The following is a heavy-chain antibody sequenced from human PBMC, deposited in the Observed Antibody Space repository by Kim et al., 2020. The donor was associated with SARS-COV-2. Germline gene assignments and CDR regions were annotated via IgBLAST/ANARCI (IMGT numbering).Heavy chain of an antibody. CDR3: ARGHSYYYDSSGDY. CDR1: GGSFSGYS. V-gene: IGHV4-34*01. Sequence: SETLSLTCAVYGGSFSGYSWSWIRQPPGKGLEWIGEINHSGSTNYNPSLKSRVTISVDTSKNQFSLKLSSVPAADTAVYYCARGHSYYYDSSGDYWGQGT. CDR2: INHSGST. D-gene: IGHD3-22*01. J-gene: IGHJ4*02.